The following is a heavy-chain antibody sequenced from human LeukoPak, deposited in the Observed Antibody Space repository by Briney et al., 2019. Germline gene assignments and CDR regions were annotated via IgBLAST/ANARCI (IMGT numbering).Heavy chain of an antibody. D-gene: IGHD3-10*01. CDR1: GFTFSSYS. Sequence: PGGSLRLSCAASGFTFSSYSMNWVRQPPGKGLEWIGEINHSGGTNYNPSLKSRVTISVGTSKNQFSLKLSSVTTADTAVYYCARGRRNYYGSGALDYWGQGTLVTVSS. CDR3: ARGRRNYYGSGALDY. V-gene: IGHV4-34*01. CDR2: INHSGGT. J-gene: IGHJ4*02.